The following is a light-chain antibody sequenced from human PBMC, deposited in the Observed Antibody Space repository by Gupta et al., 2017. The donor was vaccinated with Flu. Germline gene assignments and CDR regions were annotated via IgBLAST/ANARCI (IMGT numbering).Light chain of an antibody. J-gene: IGLJ3*02. Sequence: SSELTQPPSVSVSPGQTARITFSGDALPKKYAYWYQQKTGQAPVLVIYEDSKRPAGIPARFSGSTSGTMVSLTISEAQVEDEADYYCFSTDNSGNHRLFGGGTKLTVL. V-gene: IGLV3-10*01. CDR1: ALPKKY. CDR3: FSTDNSGNHRL. CDR2: EDS.